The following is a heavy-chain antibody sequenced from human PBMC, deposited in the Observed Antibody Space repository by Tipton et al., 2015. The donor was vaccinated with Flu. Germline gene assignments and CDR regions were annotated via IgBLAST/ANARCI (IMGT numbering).Heavy chain of an antibody. CDR2: IYYSGST. CDR1: GGSISSYY. CDR3: ARDSAAHYGMDV. D-gene: IGHD6-13*01. Sequence: LRLSCTVSGGSISSYYWSWIRQPPGKGLEWIGYIYYSGSTNYNPSLKSRVTISVDTSKNQFSLKLSSVTAAETAVYYCARDSAAHYGMDVWGQGTTVTVSS. V-gene: IGHV4-59*08. J-gene: IGHJ6*02.